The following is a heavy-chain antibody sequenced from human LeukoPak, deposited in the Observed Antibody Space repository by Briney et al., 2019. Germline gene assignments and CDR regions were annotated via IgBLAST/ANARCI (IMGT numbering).Heavy chain of an antibody. Sequence: PSGTLSLTCTVSGGSMNNINWWSWVRQPPGKGLEWIGEIYHSGGTNYNPSLKSRITISVDKSQNQFSLKVNSLTAADTAVYYCATNGYYCMDVWGKGTTVTVSS. J-gene: IGHJ6*03. V-gene: IGHV4-4*02. CDR2: IYHSGGT. CDR1: GGSMNNINW. CDR3: ATNGYYCMDV. D-gene: IGHD2-8*01.